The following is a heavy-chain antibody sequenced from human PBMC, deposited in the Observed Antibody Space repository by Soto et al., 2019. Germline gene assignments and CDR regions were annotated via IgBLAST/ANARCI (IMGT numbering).Heavy chain of an antibody. Sequence: QITLKESGPTLVKPTQTLTLTCTFSGFSLSTSGVGVGWIRQPPGKALEWLALIYWNDDKRYSPSLKSRLTITKDTSKNQVVLTMTNMDPVDTATYYCAHSRGDISTGYSSSDAFDIWGQGTMVTVSS. CDR1: GFSLSTSGVG. J-gene: IGHJ3*02. D-gene: IGHD3-9*01. V-gene: IGHV2-5*01. CDR3: AHSRGDISTGYSSSDAFDI. CDR2: IYWNDDK.